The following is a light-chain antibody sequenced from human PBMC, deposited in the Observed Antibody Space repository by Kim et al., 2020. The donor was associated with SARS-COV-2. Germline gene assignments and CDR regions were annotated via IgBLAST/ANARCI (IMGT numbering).Light chain of an antibody. CDR3: QQLNGHPPNT. V-gene: IGKV1-9*01. J-gene: IGKJ2*01. CDR1: QGTSSY. Sequence: ASVGDRVTITCRTSQGTSSYFAWYQQKPGKAPRLLIFAASTLHSGVPSRFSATASGTDSTLTISSLQPEDFATYYCQQLNGHPPNTFGQGTKLEI. CDR2: AAS.